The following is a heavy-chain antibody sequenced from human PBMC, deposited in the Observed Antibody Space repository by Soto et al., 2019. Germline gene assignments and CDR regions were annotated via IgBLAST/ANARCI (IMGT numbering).Heavy chain of an antibody. D-gene: IGHD6-19*01. CDR3: AREVRSAGEDR. CDR1: VYTFTNYA. V-gene: IGHV1-3*04. CDR2: ISTGDGDT. Sequence: QVQLIQSGADVKKPGASVRVSCKASVYTFTNYAMHWVRQAPGQSLEWMGWISTGDGDTRYSQNFQDRLTITRETSASTVYMDLSSLRSEDTAMYYCAREVRSAGEDRWGQGTLVSVSS. J-gene: IGHJ5*02.